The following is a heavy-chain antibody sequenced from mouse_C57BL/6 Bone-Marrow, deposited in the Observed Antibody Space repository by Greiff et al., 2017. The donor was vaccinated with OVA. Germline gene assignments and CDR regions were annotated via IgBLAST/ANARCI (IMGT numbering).Heavy chain of an antibody. D-gene: IGHD1-1*01. CDR2: IDTSDSYT. CDR3: ARSLLLRYRRAMDY. CDR1: GYTFTSYW. V-gene: IGHV1-69*01. J-gene: IGHJ4*01. Sequence: QVQLQPPGAELVMPGASVKLSCKASGYTFTSYWMHWVQQRPGQGLEWIGEIDTSDSYTNYNQKFKGKSTLTVDKSTSTAYMQLSRLTSEDSAVYDCARSLLLRYRRAMDYWGQGTSVTVSS.